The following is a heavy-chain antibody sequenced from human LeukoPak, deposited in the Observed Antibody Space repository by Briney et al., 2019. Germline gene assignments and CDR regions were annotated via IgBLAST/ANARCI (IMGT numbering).Heavy chain of an antibody. CDR1: GFTFSSYE. D-gene: IGHD3-22*01. CDR2: ISSSGSTI. J-gene: IGHJ6*03. V-gene: IGHV3-48*03. CDR3: TRGSIAYYYMDV. Sequence: GGSLRLSCAASGFTFSSYEMNWVRQAPGKGLEWVSYISSSGSTIYYADSVKGRFTISRDNSKNTLYLQMNSLRAEDTAVYYCTRGSIAYYYMDVWGKGTTVTISS.